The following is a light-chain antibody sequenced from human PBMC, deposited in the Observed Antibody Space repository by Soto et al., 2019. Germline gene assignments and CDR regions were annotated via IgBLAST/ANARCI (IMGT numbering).Light chain of an antibody. CDR1: QSLVYSDGNTY. CDR2: QIS. V-gene: IGKV2-24*01. Sequence: DVVMTQTPLSSPVTLGQPASISCRSSQSLVYSDGNTYLSWLQQRPGQPPRVLIYQISHRFSGVPDRVSGTGAGTDFTLRMSRVEPEDVGVYFCVQFSHVPQTFGQGTKLEIK. CDR3: VQFSHVPQT. J-gene: IGKJ1*01.